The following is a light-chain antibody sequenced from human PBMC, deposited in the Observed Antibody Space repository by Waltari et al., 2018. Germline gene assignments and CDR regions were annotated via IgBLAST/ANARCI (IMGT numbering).Light chain of an antibody. J-gene: IGKJ4*01. CDR3: MQALQTPFT. CDR1: QSLLHSNGYNY. V-gene: IGKV2-28*01. Sequence: DIVMTQSPLSLPVTSGESASISCRSSQSLLHSNGYNYLDWYLQKPGQSPQLLIYLGSYRASGVPGRFSGSGSGTDFTLKISRVEAEDVGVYYCMQALQTPFTFGGGTKVEIK. CDR2: LGS.